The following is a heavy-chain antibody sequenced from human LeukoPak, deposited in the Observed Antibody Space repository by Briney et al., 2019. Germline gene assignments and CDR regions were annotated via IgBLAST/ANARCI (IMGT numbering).Heavy chain of an antibody. CDR3: AREVGESSGYSVHWFDP. J-gene: IGHJ5*02. V-gene: IGHV1-2*02. Sequence: ASVKVSCKASGYSFTSYAMNWVRQAPGQGLEWMGWINPNSGGTNYAQKFQGRVTMTRDTSISTAYMELSRLRSDDTAGYYCAREVGESSGYSVHWFDPWGQGTLVTVSS. CDR1: GYSFTSYA. D-gene: IGHD3-22*01. CDR2: INPNSGGT.